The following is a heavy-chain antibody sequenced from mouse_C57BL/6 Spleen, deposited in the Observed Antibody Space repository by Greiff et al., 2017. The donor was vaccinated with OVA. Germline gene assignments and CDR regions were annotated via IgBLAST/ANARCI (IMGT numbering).Heavy chain of an antibody. CDR2: ISYDGST. Sequence: EVKLQESGPGLVKPSPSLSLTCSVTGYSITSGYYLNWIRQFPGNKLEWLGYISYDGSTNYNPSLKNRLSITRDTSKNQFFLMLNSVTTEDTATYYCAREGAGTWYWGQGTTLTVSS. CDR3: AREGAGTWY. V-gene: IGHV3-6*01. CDR1: GYSITSGYY. D-gene: IGHD4-1*01. J-gene: IGHJ2*01.